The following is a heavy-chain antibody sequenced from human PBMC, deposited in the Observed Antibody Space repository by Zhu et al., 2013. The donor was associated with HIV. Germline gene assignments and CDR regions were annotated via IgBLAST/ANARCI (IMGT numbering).Heavy chain of an antibody. J-gene: IGHJ6*02. CDR1: GFTVSSNY. CDR2: IYSGGST. V-gene: IGHV3-53*02. Sequence: EVQLVETGGGLIQPGGSLRLSCAASGFTVSSNYMSWVRQAPGKGLEWVSVIYSGGSTYYADSVKGRFTISRDNSKNTLYLQMNSLRAEDTAVYYCAREWRYSGSGYYYGMDVWGQGTTVTVSS. CDR3: AREWRYSGSGYYYGMDV. D-gene: IGHD1-26*01.